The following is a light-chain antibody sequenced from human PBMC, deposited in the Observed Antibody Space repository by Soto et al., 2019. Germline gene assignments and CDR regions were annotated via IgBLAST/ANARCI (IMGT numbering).Light chain of an antibody. CDR3: QQSYSMPLT. Sequence: DIQMTQSPSSLSASVGDRVTITCRASQYISSYVNWYQQKTRKAPKFLIYGASDLQRGVPSRFSGSGSGTDCTLTITRLQPEDFATYYCQQSYSMPLTFGPGTKLDIK. V-gene: IGKV1-39*01. CDR1: QYISSY. CDR2: GAS. J-gene: IGKJ3*01.